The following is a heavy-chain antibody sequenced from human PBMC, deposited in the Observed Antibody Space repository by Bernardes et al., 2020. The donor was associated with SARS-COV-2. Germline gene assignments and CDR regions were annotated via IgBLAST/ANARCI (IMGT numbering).Heavy chain of an antibody. CDR2: IRSKAYGGTT. J-gene: IGHJ4*02. CDR1: GFTFGDYA. CDR3: TREGYDFWSGYDRIDY. Sequence: SLRLSCTASGFTFGDYAMSWFRQAPGKGLEWVGFIRSKAYGGTTEYAASVKGRFTISRDDSKSIAYLQMNSLKTEDTAVYYCTREGYDFWSGYDRIDYWGQGTLVTVSS. V-gene: IGHV3-49*03. D-gene: IGHD3-3*01.